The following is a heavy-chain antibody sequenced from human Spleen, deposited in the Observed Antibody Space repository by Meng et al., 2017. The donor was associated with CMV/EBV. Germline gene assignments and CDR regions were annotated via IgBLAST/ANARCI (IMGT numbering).Heavy chain of an antibody. D-gene: IGHD1-1*01. CDR1: EYTYTKYH. J-gene: IGHJ4*02. Sequence: SCKASEYTYTKYHIHWMRQAPGQGLEWMGWIYPNTGGTNYALKFQGRVTMTRDTSINTVYMELTRLRSDDTAVYYCARDHNWGPDYWGQGTLVTVSS. CDR2: IYPNTGGT. V-gene: IGHV1-2*02. CDR3: ARDHNWGPDY.